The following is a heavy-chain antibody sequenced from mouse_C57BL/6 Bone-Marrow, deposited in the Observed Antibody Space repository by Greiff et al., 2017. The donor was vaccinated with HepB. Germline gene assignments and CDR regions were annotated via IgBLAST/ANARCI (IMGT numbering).Heavy chain of an antibody. Sequence: EVQLVESGEGLVKPGGSLKLSCAASGFTFSSYAMSWVRQTPEKRLEWVAYISSGGDYIYYADTVKGRFTISRDNARNTLYLQMSSLKSEDTAMYYCTRDDHYGTGWYFDVWGTGTTVTVSS. J-gene: IGHJ1*03. CDR1: GFTFSSYA. D-gene: IGHD2-1*01. V-gene: IGHV5-9-1*02. CDR2: ISSGGDYI. CDR3: TRDDHYGTGWYFDV.